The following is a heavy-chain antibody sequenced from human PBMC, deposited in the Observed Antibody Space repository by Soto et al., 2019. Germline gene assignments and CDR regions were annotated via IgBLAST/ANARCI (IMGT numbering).Heavy chain of an antibody. CDR2: IIPIFGTT. D-gene: IGHD3-10*01. J-gene: IGHJ4*02. V-gene: IGHV1-69*13. CDR1: GGIFSDYA. CDR3: ARQMNRGVIFDY. Sequence: SLKVSCKTSGGIFSDYALSWVRQAPGQGLEWMGRIIPIFGTTIYAQKFHGRVTITADEPTSTAFMELSSLRSEDTAVYYCARQMNRGVIFDYWGQGTLVTVSS.